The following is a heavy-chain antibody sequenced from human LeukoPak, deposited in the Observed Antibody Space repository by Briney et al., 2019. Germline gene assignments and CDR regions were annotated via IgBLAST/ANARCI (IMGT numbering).Heavy chain of an antibody. CDR2: IFYSGST. CDR1: GGSISSGGYS. V-gene: IGHV4-31*11. CDR3: ARVSHHFGIDY. Sequence: PSETLSLTCAVSGGSISSGGYSWSWIRQPPGKGLEWIGYIFYSGSTYYNPSLKSRVTISVDTSKNQFSLKLSSVTAADTAVYYCARVSHHFGIDYWGQGALVTVSS. J-gene: IGHJ4*02. D-gene: IGHD3-10*01.